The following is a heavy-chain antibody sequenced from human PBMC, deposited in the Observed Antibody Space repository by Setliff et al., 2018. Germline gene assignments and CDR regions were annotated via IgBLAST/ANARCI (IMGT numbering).Heavy chain of an antibody. Sequence: PGGSLRLSCAASGFTFDDYAMHWVRQAPGKGLEWVSAISGRGDSTFYEDAVKGRFTISRDNSKNTLYLQMNSLRGEDTAVYYCAKDTGYYFDYWGQGTLVTVSS. CDR1: GFTFDDYA. CDR2: ISGRGDST. CDR3: AKDTGYYFDY. V-gene: IGHV3-23*01. D-gene: IGHD4-4*01. J-gene: IGHJ4*02.